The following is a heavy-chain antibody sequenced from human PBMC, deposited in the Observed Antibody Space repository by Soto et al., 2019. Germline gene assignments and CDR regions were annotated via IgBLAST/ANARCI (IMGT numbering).Heavy chain of an antibody. Sequence: SETLSLTCDVSGVSISSSHWWCWLRQPPVKGLEWIGEVYHSGIANYNPSLNSRVSMSVDKSKNQFSVRLSSVTAADTALYYCARIAVVPSAPDTWGQGTLVTVSS. CDR2: VYHSGIA. V-gene: IGHV4-4*02. CDR3: ARIAVVPSAPDT. D-gene: IGHD2-2*01. CDR1: GVSISSSHW. J-gene: IGHJ5*02.